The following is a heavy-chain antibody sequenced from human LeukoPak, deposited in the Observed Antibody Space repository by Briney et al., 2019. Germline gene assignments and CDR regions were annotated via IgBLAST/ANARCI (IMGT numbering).Heavy chain of an antibody. V-gene: IGHV1-18*01. J-gene: IGHJ4*02. CDR2: IRPYNGNT. CDR1: VYKLTNYG. Sequence: AATVKLSCKASVYKLTNYGISWVRQAPGQGVEWMGWIRPYNGNTIYAQKLQGRVTMTTDTSTSTAYMELRSLRSDDTAVYYCARESPYDSIDYWGQGTLVTVSS. D-gene: IGHD3-16*01. CDR3: ARESPYDSIDY.